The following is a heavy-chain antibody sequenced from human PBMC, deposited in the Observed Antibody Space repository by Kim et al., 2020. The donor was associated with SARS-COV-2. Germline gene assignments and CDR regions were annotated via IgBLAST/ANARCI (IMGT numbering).Heavy chain of an antibody. CDR3: ARRETTYSSSWTTWYYRGGAFDI. CDR2: IYYSGST. CDR1: GGSISSSSYY. D-gene: IGHD6-13*01. J-gene: IGHJ3*02. V-gene: IGHV4-39*01. Sequence: SETLSLTCTVSGGSISSSSYYWGWIRQPPGKGLEWIGSIYYSGSTYYNPSLKSRVTISVDTSKNQFSLKLSSVTAADTAVYYCARRETTYSSSWTTWYYRGGAFDIWGQGTMVTVSS.